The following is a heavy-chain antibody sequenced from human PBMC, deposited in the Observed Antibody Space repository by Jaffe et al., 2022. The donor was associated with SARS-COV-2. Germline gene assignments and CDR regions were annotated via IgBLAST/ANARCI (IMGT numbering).Heavy chain of an antibody. Sequence: EIQMLESGGDVVEPGKSLRLSCEVSGFTFRLFDMCWVRQAPGRGLEWVAGIAGRDNRTGYADSVRGRFTVSRDNSRNTLFLQMDGLRPQDTALYRCASTMRFSLVDHATALDYWGRGTAVTVAS. D-gene: IGHD3-3*01. V-gene: IGHV3-23*01. CDR3: ASTMRFSLVDHATALDY. CDR2: IAGRDNRT. CDR1: GFTFRLFD. J-gene: IGHJ4*02.